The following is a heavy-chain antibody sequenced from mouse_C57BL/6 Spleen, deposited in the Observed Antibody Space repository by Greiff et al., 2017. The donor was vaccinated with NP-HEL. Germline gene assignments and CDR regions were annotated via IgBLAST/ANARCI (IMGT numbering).Heavy chain of an antibody. Sequence: VQLQQSGAELVRPGTSVKVSCKASGYAFTNYLIEWVKQRPGQGLEWIGVINPGSGGTNYNEKFKGKATLTADKSSSTAYMQLSSLTSEDSAVYFCARDPRFAYWGQGTLVTVSA. CDR3: ARDPRFAY. CDR2: INPGSGGT. V-gene: IGHV1-54*01. CDR1: GYAFTNYL. J-gene: IGHJ3*01.